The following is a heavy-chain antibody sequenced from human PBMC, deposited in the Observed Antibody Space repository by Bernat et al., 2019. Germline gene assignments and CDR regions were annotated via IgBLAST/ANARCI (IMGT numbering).Heavy chain of an antibody. D-gene: IGHD3-22*01. J-gene: IGHJ4*02. CDR3: AKHLSGVSMRGFDY. V-gene: IGHV3-23*04. CDR2: ISGSGSST. CDR1: GFTFSSYA. Sequence: EVQLVESGGGLIQPGGSLRLSCAASGFTFSSYAMSWVRQAPGKGLEWVSTISGSGSSTYYADSVKGRFTISRDNSKNTLYLQMNSLRADDTAVYYCAKHLSGVSMRGFDYSGQGTLVTVSS.